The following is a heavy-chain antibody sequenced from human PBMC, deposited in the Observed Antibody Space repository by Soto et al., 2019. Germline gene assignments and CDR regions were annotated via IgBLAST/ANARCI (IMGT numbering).Heavy chain of an antibody. D-gene: IGHD3-16*02. V-gene: IGHV1-18*04. J-gene: IGHJ2*01. CDR1: GYTFTSYG. CDR2: ISAYNGNT. Sequence: ASVKVSCKASGYTFTSYGISWVRQAPGQGLEWMGWISAYNGNTNYAQKLQGRVTMTTDTSASTAYMELRSLRSDDTAVYYCARDFGPSLYWYFDLWGRGTLVTVSS. CDR3: ARDFGPSLYWYFDL.